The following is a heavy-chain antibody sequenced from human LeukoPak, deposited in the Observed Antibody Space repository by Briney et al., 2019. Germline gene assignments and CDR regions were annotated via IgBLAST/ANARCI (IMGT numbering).Heavy chain of an antibody. Sequence: PGGSLRLSCAASGFTFSSYSMNWVRQAPGKGLEWVSSIGSSSSYIYYADSVKGRFTISRDNAKNSLYLQMNSLRAEDTAVYYCAREEYSGSYYFDYWGQGTLVTVSS. CDR2: IGSSSSYI. V-gene: IGHV3-21*01. CDR3: AREEYSGSYYFDY. D-gene: IGHD1-26*01. J-gene: IGHJ4*02. CDR1: GFTFSSYS.